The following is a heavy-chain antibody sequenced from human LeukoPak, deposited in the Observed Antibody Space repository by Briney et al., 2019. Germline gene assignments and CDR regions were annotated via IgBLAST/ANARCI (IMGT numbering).Heavy chain of an antibody. CDR1: GYTFTSYD. D-gene: IGHD2-15*01. CDR3: ARGRGPKLGLLLDYYYYMDV. Sequence: ASVKVSCKASGYTFTSYDINWVRQATGQGLEWMGWMNPNSGNTGYARKFQGRVTMTRNTSISTAYMELSSLRSEDTAVYYCARGRGPKLGLLLDYYYYMDVWGKGTTVAVSS. CDR2: MNPNSGNT. J-gene: IGHJ6*03. V-gene: IGHV1-8*01.